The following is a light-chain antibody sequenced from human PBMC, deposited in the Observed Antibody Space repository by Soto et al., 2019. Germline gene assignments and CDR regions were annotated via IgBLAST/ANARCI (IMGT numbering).Light chain of an antibody. CDR1: SGHRTYA. V-gene: IGLV4-69*01. CDR3: QTWGTGIHWV. J-gene: IGLJ3*02. CDR2: LNSDGSH. Sequence: QTVVTQSPSASASLGASVKLTCTLSSGHRTYAIAWHQQQPEKGPRYLMKLNSDGSHSKGDGIPDRFSGSSSGAERYLTISSLQSEDEADYYCQTWGTGIHWVFGGGTKVTVL.